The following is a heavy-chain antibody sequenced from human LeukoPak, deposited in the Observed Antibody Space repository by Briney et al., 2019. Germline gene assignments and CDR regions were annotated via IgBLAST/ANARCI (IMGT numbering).Heavy chain of an antibody. CDR1: GYSISSGYQ. V-gene: IGHV4-38-2*02. CDR2: IYHTWRA. J-gene: IGHJ5*02. D-gene: IGHD2-2*01. Sequence: PSDTLSLTCVVSGYSISSGYQWAWIRQSPGKGLEWIGSIYHTWRAHNNRSLQSRVTISVDTSNNKFSLRLNSVTAADTAIYYCARDPRWLTPDCTSTSCYENYFDPWGQGTMVTVSS. CDR3: ARDPRWLTPDCTSTSCYENYFDP.